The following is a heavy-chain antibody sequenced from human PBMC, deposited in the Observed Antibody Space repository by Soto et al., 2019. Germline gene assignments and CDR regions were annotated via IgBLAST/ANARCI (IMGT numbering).Heavy chain of an antibody. CDR3: ARIGVSSGSMDV. D-gene: IGHD3-22*01. J-gene: IGHJ6*02. CDR2: IDWDDDK. CDR1: GFSLSTSGVG. V-gene: IGHV2-70*04. Sequence: SGPTLVNPTQTLTLTCTFSGFSLSTSGVGVGWIRQPPGKALEWLARIDWDDDKFYSTSLKTRLTISKDTSKNQVVLTMTNMDPVDTATYYCARIGVSSGSMDVWGQGTTVTVS.